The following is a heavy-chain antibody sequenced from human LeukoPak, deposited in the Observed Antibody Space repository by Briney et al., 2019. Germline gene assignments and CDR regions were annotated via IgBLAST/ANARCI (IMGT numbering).Heavy chain of an antibody. CDR2: ISTGSSTT. CDR1: EFPFSTYN. D-gene: IGHD4-23*01. Sequence: PGGSLRLSCAASEFPFSTYNMNWVRQAPGKGLEWVSYISTGSSTTYYADSVKGRFTISRDNVENSLYLQMNSLRDEDTAVYYCARVAAGYSVNYFDYWGQGTLVTVSS. CDR3: ARVAAGYSVNYFDY. V-gene: IGHV3-48*02. J-gene: IGHJ4*02.